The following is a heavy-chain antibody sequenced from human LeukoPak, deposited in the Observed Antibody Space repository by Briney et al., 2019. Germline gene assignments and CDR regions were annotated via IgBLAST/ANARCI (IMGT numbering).Heavy chain of an antibody. CDR3: ARATTVTTLDYYYGMDV. Sequence: ASVKVSCKASGYTFSAYNMHWARQAPGQGLEWMGWINPNSGGTNYAQKFQGRVTMTRDTSISTAYMELSRLRSDDTAVYYCARATTVTTLDYYYGMDVWGQGTTVTVSS. V-gene: IGHV1-2*02. D-gene: IGHD4-17*01. CDR1: GYTFSAYN. J-gene: IGHJ6*02. CDR2: INPNSGGT.